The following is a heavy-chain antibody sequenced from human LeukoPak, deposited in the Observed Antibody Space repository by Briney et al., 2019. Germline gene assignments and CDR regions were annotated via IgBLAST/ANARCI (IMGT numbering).Heavy chain of an antibody. CDR1: GYTFTSYA. Sequence: ASVKVSCKASGYTFTSYAMHWVRQAPGQGLEWVGWINTNTGNPTYAQGFTGRFVFSLDTSVSTAYLQISTLKAEDTAVYYCARVGYDILTGYPRGFDYWGQGTLVTVSS. CDR2: INTNTGNP. D-gene: IGHD3-9*01. J-gene: IGHJ4*02. CDR3: ARVGYDILTGYPRGFDY. V-gene: IGHV7-4-1*02.